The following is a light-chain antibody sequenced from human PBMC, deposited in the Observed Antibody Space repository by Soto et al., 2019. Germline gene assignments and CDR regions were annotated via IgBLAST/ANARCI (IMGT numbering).Light chain of an antibody. Sequence: EIVMTQSPATLSVSPGERATLSCSASQSVSSNLAWNQQKPGQAPRLLIYGASTRATGIPARFSGSGSGTELPLTISSLQSEDFAVYYCQQYSNWPPITCGRGTRLEIK. CDR1: QSVSSN. V-gene: IGKV3-15*01. J-gene: IGKJ5*01. CDR2: GAS. CDR3: QQYSNWPPIT.